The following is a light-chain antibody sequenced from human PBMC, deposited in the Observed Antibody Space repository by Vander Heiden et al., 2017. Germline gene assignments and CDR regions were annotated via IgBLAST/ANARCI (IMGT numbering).Light chain of an antibody. J-gene: IGKJ4*01. CDR3: QQYNNWPLT. CDR2: GAS. CDR1: QSVSSN. V-gene: IGKV3-15*01. Sequence: DIVMTQSPATLSVSPGERATLTCRASQSVSSNLAWYQQKPGQAPRLLIYGASTRATGIPARFSGSGSGTEFTLTISSLQPEDFAVYYCQQYNNWPLTFGGGTKVEIK.